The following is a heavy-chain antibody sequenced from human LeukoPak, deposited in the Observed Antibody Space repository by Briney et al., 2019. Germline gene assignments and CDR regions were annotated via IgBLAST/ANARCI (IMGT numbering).Heavy chain of an antibody. J-gene: IGHJ6*03. D-gene: IGHD6-6*01. CDR1: GGTFSSYA. V-gene: IGHV1-69*06. CDR3: ARVSWWDGSSSTYYYYYMDV. CDR2: IIPIFGTA. Sequence: SVKVSCKASGGTFSSYAISWVRQAPGQGLEWMGGIIPIFGTANYAQKFQGRVTITADKSTSTAYMELSSLRSEDTAVYYCARVSWWDGSSSTYYYYYMDVWGEGVTVTVSS.